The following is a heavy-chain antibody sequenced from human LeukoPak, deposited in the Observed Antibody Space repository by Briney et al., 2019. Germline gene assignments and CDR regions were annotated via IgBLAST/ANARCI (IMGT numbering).Heavy chain of an antibody. CDR3: AKSGYYDSSGYYQGFDY. D-gene: IGHD3-22*01. CDR2: ISYDGSNK. V-gene: IGHV3-30*18. J-gene: IGHJ4*02. Sequence: GGSLRLSCAASGFTFSNYGMHWVRQAPGKGLEWVAVISYDGSNKYCADSVKGRFTISRDNFKNTLYLQMNSLSAEDTAVYYCAKSGYYDSSGYYQGFDYWGQGTLVTVSS. CDR1: GFTFSNYG.